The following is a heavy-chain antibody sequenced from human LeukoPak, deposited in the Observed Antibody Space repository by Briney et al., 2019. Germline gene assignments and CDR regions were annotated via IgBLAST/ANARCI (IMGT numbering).Heavy chain of an antibody. CDR2: ISYDGSNK. CDR1: GFTFSNYG. D-gene: IGHD3-10*01. V-gene: IGHV3-30*03. Sequence: GGSLRLSCAASGFTFSNYGMHWVRQAPGKGLEWVAIISYDGSNKYYADSVKDRFTISRDNAKNLLYLQMNSLRAEDTAVYYCARWGGEEVRGVIPFDYWGQGTLVTVSS. J-gene: IGHJ4*02. CDR3: ARWGGEEVRGVIPFDY.